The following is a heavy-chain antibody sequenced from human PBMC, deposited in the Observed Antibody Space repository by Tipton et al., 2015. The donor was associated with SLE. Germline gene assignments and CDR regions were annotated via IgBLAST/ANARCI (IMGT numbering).Heavy chain of an antibody. CDR1: GGSISSSSYY. CDR3: ARDLYGDYAGNFDY. V-gene: IGHV4-61*01. CDR2: IYYSGST. D-gene: IGHD4-17*01. Sequence: TLSLTCTVSGGSISSSSYYWGWIRQPPGKGLEWIGYIYYSGSTNYNPSLKSRVTISVDTSKNQFSLKLSSVTAADTAVYYCARDLYGDYAGNFDYWGQGTLVTVSS. J-gene: IGHJ4*02.